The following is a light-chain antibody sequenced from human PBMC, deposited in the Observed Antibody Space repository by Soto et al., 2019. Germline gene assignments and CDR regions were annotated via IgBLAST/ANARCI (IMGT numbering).Light chain of an antibody. CDR1: HNIERW. CDR2: DAS. CDR3: QPFAISTT. Sequence: IQMTQSPSTLSASVGYRVTITCRASHNIERWMAWYQQKPGKAPSLLIFDASTLHSGVPSRFSGTGSGTDFTLTISSLKPDDFATDYCQPFAISTTFGQGTKVDIK. J-gene: IGKJ1*01. V-gene: IGKV1-5*01.